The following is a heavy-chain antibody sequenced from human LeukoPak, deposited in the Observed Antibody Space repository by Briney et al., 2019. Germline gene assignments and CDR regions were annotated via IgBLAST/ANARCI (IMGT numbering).Heavy chain of an antibody. Sequence: ASVKVSCKASGGTFSSYAISWVRQAPGQGLEWMGWISAYNGNTNYAQKLQGRVTMTTDTSTSTAYMELRSLRSDDTAVYYCARDEYQLPDYWGQGTLVTVSS. CDR1: GGTFSSYA. D-gene: IGHD2-2*01. V-gene: IGHV1-18*01. J-gene: IGHJ4*02. CDR3: ARDEYQLPDY. CDR2: ISAYNGNT.